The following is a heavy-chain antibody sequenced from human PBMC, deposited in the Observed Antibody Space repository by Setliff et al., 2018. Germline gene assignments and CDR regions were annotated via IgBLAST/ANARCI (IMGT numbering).Heavy chain of an antibody. J-gene: IGHJ5*02. Sequence: EASVKVSCKASGYTFTSYGMHWVRQAPGQRLEWLGWISGGNGNTKYSQKFQGRVTITRDTSASTGYMELSSLRSEDTAVYYCARLQAIFGVFKDGDWFDPWGQGTLVTVSS. CDR3: ARLQAIFGVFKDGDWFDP. CDR1: GYTFTSYG. D-gene: IGHD3-3*01. CDR2: ISGGNGNT. V-gene: IGHV1-3*01.